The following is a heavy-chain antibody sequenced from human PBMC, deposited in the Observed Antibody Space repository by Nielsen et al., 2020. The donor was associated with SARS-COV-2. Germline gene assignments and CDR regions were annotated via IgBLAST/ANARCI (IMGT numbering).Heavy chain of an antibody. CDR1: GFTFSSYS. Sequence: LKISCAASGFTFSSYSMNWVRQAPGKGLEWVSSISSSSSYIYYADSVKGRFTISRDNAKNSLYLQMNSLRDEDTAVYYCARDPPKYSSSSEGDFDYWGQGTLVTVSS. CDR3: ARDPPKYSSSSEGDFDY. D-gene: IGHD6-6*01. V-gene: IGHV3-21*01. CDR2: ISSSSSYI. J-gene: IGHJ4*02.